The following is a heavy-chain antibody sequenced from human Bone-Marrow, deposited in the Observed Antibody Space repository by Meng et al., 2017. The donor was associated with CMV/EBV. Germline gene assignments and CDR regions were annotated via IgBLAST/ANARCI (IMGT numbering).Heavy chain of an antibody. CDR3: ARDRSSYYDFGSGSWGLYYGMDV. Sequence: SETLSLTCTVSGGSISSYYWSWIRQPPGKGLEWIGYIYYSGSTNYNPSLKSRVTISVDTSKNQFSLKLSSVTAADTAVYYCARDRSSYYDFGSGSWGLYYGMDVWGQGTTVTVSS. J-gene: IGHJ6*02. D-gene: IGHD3-3*01. CDR2: IYYSGST. V-gene: IGHV4-59*01. CDR1: GGSISSYY.